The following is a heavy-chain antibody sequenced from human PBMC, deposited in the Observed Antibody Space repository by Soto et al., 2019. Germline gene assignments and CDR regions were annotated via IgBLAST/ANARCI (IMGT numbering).Heavy chain of an antibody. V-gene: IGHV1-8*01. Sequence: QVQLVXSGAXXXXXGASVKVSCKASGYTFTSYDINWVRQATGQGLEWMGWMNPNSGNTAYAQKFLGRVTMTRNTSISTAYMELSSLRSEDTAVYYCARERTRGFDPWGQGTLVTVSS. J-gene: IGHJ5*02. CDR3: ARERTRGFDP. CDR1: GYTFTSYD. CDR2: MNPNSGNT.